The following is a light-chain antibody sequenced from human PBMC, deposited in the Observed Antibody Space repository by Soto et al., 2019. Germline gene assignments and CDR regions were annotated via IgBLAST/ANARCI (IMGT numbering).Light chain of an antibody. Sequence: DIQMTQSPSSLSASVGERVTITCRARQTISNFLNWYQQKPGKAPELLIYAASSLHSGVPSRFSGSGSGTNFTLTISILQPEDFATYSCQQSYTTPYTFGQGTKLEIK. CDR1: QTISNF. CDR2: AAS. V-gene: IGKV1-39*01. CDR3: QQSYTTPYT. J-gene: IGKJ2*01.